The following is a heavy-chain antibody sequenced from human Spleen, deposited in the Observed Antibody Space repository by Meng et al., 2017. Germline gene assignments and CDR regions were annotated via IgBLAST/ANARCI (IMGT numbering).Heavy chain of an antibody. D-gene: IGHD2-2*01. CDR2: ISTYNGNT. Sequence: QVQLVQSGAELKKPGASVKVSCKASGYTFINFGINWIRQAPGQGLEWMGWISTYNGNTNYAQKFQDRVTMTTDRSTSTAYMELRSLKSDDTAVYYCARGSVGGDFDPWGQGTLVTVSS. J-gene: IGHJ5*02. V-gene: IGHV1-18*01. CDR1: GYTFINFG. CDR3: ARGSVGGDFDP.